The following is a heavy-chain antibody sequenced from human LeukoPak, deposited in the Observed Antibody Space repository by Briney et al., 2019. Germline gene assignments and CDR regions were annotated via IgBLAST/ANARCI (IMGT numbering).Heavy chain of an antibody. J-gene: IGHJ5*02. CDR3: ARMSSSLRFDP. V-gene: IGHV4-34*01. D-gene: IGHD6-6*01. CDR1: GGSFSGYY. CDR2: INHSGST. Sequence: PSETLSLTCAVYGGSFSGYYWSWIRQPPGKGLEWIGEINHSGSTNYNPSLKSRVTISVDTSKNQFSLKLSSVTAADTAVYYCARMSSSLRFDPWGQGTLVTVSS.